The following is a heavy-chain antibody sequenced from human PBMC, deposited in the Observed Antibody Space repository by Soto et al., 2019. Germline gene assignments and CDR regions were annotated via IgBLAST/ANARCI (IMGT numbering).Heavy chain of an antibody. D-gene: IGHD3-10*01. Sequence: GGSLRLSCAASGFTFISYGMHCCRHSPFKGLEWVAVIWYDGSNKYYADSVKGRFTISRDNSKNTLYLQMNSLRAEDTAVYYCARAGSTMVRDTWFDPWGQGTLVTVSS. CDR2: IWYDGSNK. J-gene: IGHJ5*02. CDR3: ARAGSTMVRDTWFDP. CDR1: GFTFISYG. V-gene: IGHV3-33*01.